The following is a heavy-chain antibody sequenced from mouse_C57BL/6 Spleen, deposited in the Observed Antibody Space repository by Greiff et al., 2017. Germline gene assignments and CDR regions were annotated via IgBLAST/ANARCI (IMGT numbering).Heavy chain of an antibody. D-gene: IGHD1-1*01. CDR1: DSEVFPIAY. CDR2: ILPSIGRT. Sequence: VQLQESGSELRSPGSSVKLSCKDFDSEVFPIAYMSWVRQQPGHGFEWIGGILPSIGRTIYGEKFEDKATLDADTLSNTAYLELNSLTSEDSAIYYCAREGTYGSSLYWYFDVWGTGTTVTVSS. CDR3: AREGTYGSSLYWYFDV. J-gene: IGHJ1*03. V-gene: IGHV15-2*01.